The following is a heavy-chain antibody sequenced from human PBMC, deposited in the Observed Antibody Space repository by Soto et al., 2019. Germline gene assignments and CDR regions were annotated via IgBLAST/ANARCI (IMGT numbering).Heavy chain of an antibody. CDR3: ARAGTPKPPEPGVVVPAASPVRAHGMDV. CDR2: INHSGST. D-gene: IGHD2-2*01. J-gene: IGHJ6*02. CDR1: GGSFSGYY. V-gene: IGHV4-34*01. Sequence: SETLSLTCAVYGGSFSGYYWSWIRQPPGKGLEGIGEINHSGSTNYNPSLKSRVTISVDTSKNQFSLKLSSVTAADTAVYYCARAGTPKPPEPGVVVPAASPVRAHGMDVWGQGTTVTVSS.